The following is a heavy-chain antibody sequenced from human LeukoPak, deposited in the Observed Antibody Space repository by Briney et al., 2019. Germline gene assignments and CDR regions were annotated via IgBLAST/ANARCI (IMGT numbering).Heavy chain of an antibody. J-gene: IGHJ4*02. V-gene: IGHV1-18*01. CDR3: ARVGYCSGGSCFEAYYFDY. CDR2: ISAYNGNT. D-gene: IGHD2-15*01. CDR1: GYTFTSYG. Sequence: GASVKVSCKASGYTFTSYGISWVRQAPGQGLEWMGWISAYNGNTNYAQKLQGRVTMTTDTSTSTAYMELRSLRSDDTAVYYCARVGYCSGGSCFEAYYFDYWGQGTMVPVSS.